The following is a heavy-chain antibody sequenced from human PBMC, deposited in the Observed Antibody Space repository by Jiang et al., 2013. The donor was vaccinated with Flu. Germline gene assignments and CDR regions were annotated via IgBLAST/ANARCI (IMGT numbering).Heavy chain of an antibody. J-gene: IGHJ5*02. D-gene: IGHD2-8*01. CDR2: IDWDEDK. Sequence: KPTQTLTLTRTFSGFSLNTGGTCVSWIRQSPGKAPEWLARIDWDEDKFYNSFLQTRLTISKDTSKNQVVLTMTNVAPGDTGTYYCARMRYSTNWANWFDPWGQGTRVTVSS. CDR3: ARMRYSTNWANWFDP. CDR1: GFSLNTGGTC. V-gene: IGHV2-70*16.